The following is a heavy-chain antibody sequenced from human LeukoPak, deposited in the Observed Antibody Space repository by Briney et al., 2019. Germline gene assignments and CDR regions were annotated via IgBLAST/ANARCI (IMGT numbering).Heavy chain of an antibody. CDR1: GYTFTGYY. V-gene: IGHV1-2*06. Sequence: ASVKVSCKASGYTFTGYYMHWVRQAPGQGLEWMGRINPNSGGTNYAQKFQGRVTMTRDTSIRTAYMELSRLRSDDTAVYYCARDRRITMIVGGNWFDPWGQGTLVTVSS. J-gene: IGHJ5*02. CDR2: INPNSGGT. D-gene: IGHD3-22*01. CDR3: ARDRRITMIVGGNWFDP.